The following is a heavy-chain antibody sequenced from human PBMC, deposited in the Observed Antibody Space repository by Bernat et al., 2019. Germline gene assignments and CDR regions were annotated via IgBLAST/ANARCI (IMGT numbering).Heavy chain of an antibody. CDR2: ISSSSSYI. CDR3: ARDLARYLQQLYIIDAFDI. CDR1: GFPFSSYS. Sequence: EVQLVESGGGLVKPGGSLRLSCAASGFPFSSYSMNWVRQAPGKGLEWVSSISSSSSYIDNADAGKGRFTISRDNAKNSLYLQMNSLRAEDTAVYYCARDLARYLQQLYIIDAFDIWGQGTIVTVAS. D-gene: IGHD6-13*01. J-gene: IGHJ3*02. V-gene: IGHV3-21*01.